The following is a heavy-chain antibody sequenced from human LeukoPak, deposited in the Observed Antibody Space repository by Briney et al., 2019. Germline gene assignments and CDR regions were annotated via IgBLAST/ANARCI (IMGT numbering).Heavy chain of an antibody. CDR3: ARKDYDFWSGYMFYNWFDP. J-gene: IGHJ5*02. Sequence: ASVKVSCRTSGYTFTSYDINWVRQAPGQGLEWMGWMNPHSGNTVYAQKFQGRVTMTRNTSISTAYMELSSLRSDDTAVYYCARKDYDFWSGYMFYNWFDPWGQGTLVTVSS. D-gene: IGHD3-3*01. CDR1: GYTFTSYD. V-gene: IGHV1-8*01. CDR2: MNPHSGNT.